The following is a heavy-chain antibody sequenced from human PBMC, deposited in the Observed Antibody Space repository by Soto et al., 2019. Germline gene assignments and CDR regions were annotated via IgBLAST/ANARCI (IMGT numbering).Heavy chain of an antibody. J-gene: IGHJ4*02. CDR2: IYYSGST. V-gene: IGHV4-39*01. Sequence: QLQLQESGPGLVKPSETLSLTCTVSGGSISSSSYYWGWIRQPPGKGLEWIGSIYYSGSTYYNPSLKSRVTTSVDTSKNQFSLKLSSVTAADTAVYYCARPDSSSWVGYWGQGTLVTVSS. CDR3: ARPDSSSWVGY. CDR1: GGSISSSSYY. D-gene: IGHD6-13*01.